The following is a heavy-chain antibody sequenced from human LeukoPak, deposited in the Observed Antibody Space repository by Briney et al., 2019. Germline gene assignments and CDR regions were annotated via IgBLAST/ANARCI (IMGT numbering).Heavy chain of an antibody. J-gene: IGHJ4*02. CDR2: ISFDGSNK. CDR1: GFTFSTFA. V-gene: IGHV3-30*04. Sequence: GGSLRLSCAASGFTFSTFAMHWVRQAPGKGLEWVAIISFDGSNKYYADSVKGRFTISRDNSKNTLYLQMNSLRAEDTAVYYCARVGRGYSFNVYYFDYWGQGTLVTVSS. D-gene: IGHD5-18*01. CDR3: ARVGRGYSFNVYYFDY.